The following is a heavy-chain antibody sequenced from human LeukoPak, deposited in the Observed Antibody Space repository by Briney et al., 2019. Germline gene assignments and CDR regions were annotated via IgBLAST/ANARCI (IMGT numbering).Heavy chain of an antibody. Sequence: SETLSLTCTVSGGSISSYYWSWIRQPPGKGLEWIGYIYYSGSTYYNPSLKSRVTISVDTSKNQFSLKLSSVTAAGTAVYYCARVAGTTVTTPSHAFDIWGQGTMVTVSS. D-gene: IGHD4-17*01. CDR1: GGSISSYY. J-gene: IGHJ3*02. CDR3: ARVAGTTVTTPSHAFDI. V-gene: IGHV4-59*08. CDR2: IYYSGST.